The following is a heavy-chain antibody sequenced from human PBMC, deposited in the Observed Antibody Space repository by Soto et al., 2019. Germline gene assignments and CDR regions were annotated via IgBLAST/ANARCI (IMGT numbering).Heavy chain of an antibody. CDR2: ISSNGRNI. CDR3: ERVSLIASGWPVDY. D-gene: IGHD6-19*01. CDR1: RFTFSSYG. Sequence: QVQLVESGGGVVQPGRSLRLSCAASRFTFSSYGMHWVRQAPGKGLEWLTLISSNGRNIFYADSVKGRFTISRYNSKNTLYLQIHRRRAEDTAGYYCERVSLIASGWPVDYWGQGALVTV. J-gene: IGHJ4*02. V-gene: IGHV3-30*19.